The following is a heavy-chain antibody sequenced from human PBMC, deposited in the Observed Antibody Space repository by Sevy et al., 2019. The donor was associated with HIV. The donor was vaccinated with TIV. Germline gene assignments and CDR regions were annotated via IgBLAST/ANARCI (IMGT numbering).Heavy chain of an antibody. Sequence: GGSLRLSCAASGFTFSSYAMTWVRQAPGKGLEWVSAIVGSGASTYHVDSVKGRFTISRDNSKNTLFLQMDSLRAEDTAVYYCAKSNYGGLLEYWGQGTLVTVSS. D-gene: IGHD4-17*01. J-gene: IGHJ4*02. V-gene: IGHV3-23*01. CDR3: AKSNYGGLLEY. CDR1: GFTFSSYA. CDR2: IVGSGAST.